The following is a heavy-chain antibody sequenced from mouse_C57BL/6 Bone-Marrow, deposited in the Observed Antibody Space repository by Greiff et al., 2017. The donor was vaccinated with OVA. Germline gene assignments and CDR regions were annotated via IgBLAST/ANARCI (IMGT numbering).Heavy chain of an antibody. D-gene: IGHD1-1*01. CDR2: ISGGGGNT. CDR3: ARPGKGAY. Sequence: EVMLVESGGGLVKPGGSLKLSCAASGFTFSSYTMSWVRQTPEKRLEWVATISGGGGNTYYPDSVKGRFTISRDNAKNTLYLQMSSLRSEDTALYYCARPGKGAYWGQGTLVTVSA. V-gene: IGHV5-9*01. J-gene: IGHJ3*01. CDR1: GFTFSSYT.